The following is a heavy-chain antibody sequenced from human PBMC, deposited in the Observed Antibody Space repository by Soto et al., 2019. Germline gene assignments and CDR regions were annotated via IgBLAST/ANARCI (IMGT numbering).Heavy chain of an antibody. Sequence: GGSLRLSCAASGFTFSSYAMSWVRQAPGKGLEWVSAISGSGGSTYYADSVKGRFTISRDNSKNTLYLQMNSLRAEDTAVYYCAKTGEFYYYDSSGYLFDYWGQGTLVTVSS. D-gene: IGHD3-22*01. CDR2: ISGSGGST. V-gene: IGHV3-23*01. CDR1: GFTFSSYA. J-gene: IGHJ4*02. CDR3: AKTGEFYYYDSSGYLFDY.